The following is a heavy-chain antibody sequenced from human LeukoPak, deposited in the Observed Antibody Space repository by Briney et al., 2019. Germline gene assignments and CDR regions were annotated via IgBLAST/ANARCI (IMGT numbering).Heavy chain of an antibody. CDR1: GYTFTGYY. J-gene: IGHJ4*02. CDR2: INPNSGGT. CDR3: ARDQAAVAGRGDDY. V-gene: IGHV1-2*02. Sequence: GASVKVSCTASGYTFTGYYMHWVRQAPGQGLEWMGWINPNSGGTNYAQKFQGRVTMTRDTSISTAYMELSRLRSDDTAVYYCARDQAAVAGRGDDYWGQGTLVTVSS. D-gene: IGHD6-19*01.